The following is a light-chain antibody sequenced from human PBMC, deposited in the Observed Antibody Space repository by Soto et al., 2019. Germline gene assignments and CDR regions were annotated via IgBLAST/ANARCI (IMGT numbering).Light chain of an antibody. CDR2: DAS. CDR1: QSVSSN. CDR3: QQRYTLIT. J-gene: IGKJ3*01. V-gene: IGKV3-11*01. Sequence: EIVMTQSPATLSVSPGERATLSCRASQSVSSNLAWYQQKPGQAPRLLIYDASKRATGIPARSSGSGSGTDFTLTISSLEPEDFAVYYCQQRYTLITFGPGTKVDIK.